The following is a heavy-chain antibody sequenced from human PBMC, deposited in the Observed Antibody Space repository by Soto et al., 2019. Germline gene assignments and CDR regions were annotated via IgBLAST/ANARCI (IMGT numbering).Heavy chain of an antibody. V-gene: IGHV4-59*08. Sequence: QVQLQESGPGLVKPSETLSLTCTVSGGSISSYYWSWIRQPPGKGLEWIGYIYYSGSTNYNPSLKGRVTISVDTSKNQFSLKLSSVTAADTAVYYCARRPFSYSSRPQWGFDPWGQGTLVTVSS. CDR1: GGSISSYY. CDR2: IYYSGST. CDR3: ARRPFSYSSRPQWGFDP. J-gene: IGHJ5*02. D-gene: IGHD6-13*01.